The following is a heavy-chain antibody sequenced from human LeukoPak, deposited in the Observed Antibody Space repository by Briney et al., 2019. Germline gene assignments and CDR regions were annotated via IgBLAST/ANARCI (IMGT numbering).Heavy chain of an antibody. CDR1: GGSISSYY. CDR2: IYYSGST. J-gene: IGHJ4*02. Sequence: PSETLSLTCTVSGGSISSYYWSWIRQPPGKGLEWIGYIYYSGSTNYNPSLKSRVTISVDTSKNQFSLKLSSVTAADTAVYYCARDLAAAARVYDYWGQGTLVTVSS. D-gene: IGHD6-13*01. CDR3: ARDLAAAARVYDY. V-gene: IGHV4-59*12.